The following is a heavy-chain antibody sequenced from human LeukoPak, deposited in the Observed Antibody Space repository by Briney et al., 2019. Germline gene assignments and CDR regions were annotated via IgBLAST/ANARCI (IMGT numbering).Heavy chain of an antibody. CDR2: INWNGGST. CDR3: ASLGYCSGGSCYARRDY. D-gene: IGHD2-15*01. J-gene: IGHJ4*02. V-gene: IGHV3-20*04. Sequence: PGRSLRLSCAASGFTFDDYGMSWVRQAPGKGLEWVSGINWNGGSTGYADSVKGRFTISRDNAKNSLYLQMNSLRAEDTALYYCASLGYCSGGSCYARRDYWGQGTLVTVSS. CDR1: GFTFDDYG.